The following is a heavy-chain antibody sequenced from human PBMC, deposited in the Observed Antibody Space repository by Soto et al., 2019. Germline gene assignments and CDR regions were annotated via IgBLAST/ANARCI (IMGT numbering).Heavy chain of an antibody. V-gene: IGHV3-30*18. CDR1: GFTFSSYG. CDR3: AKRGGIVVVPAAGGMDV. Sequence: GGSLRLSCAASGFTFSSYGMHWVRQAPGKGLEWVAVISYDGSNEYYADSVKGRFTISRDNSKNTLYLQMNSLRAEDTAVYYCAKRGGIVVVPAAGGMDVWGQGTTVTVSS. CDR2: ISYDGSNE. D-gene: IGHD2-2*01. J-gene: IGHJ6*02.